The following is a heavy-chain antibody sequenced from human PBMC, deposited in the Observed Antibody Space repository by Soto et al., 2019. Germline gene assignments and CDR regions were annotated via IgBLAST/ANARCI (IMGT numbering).Heavy chain of an antibody. Sequence: GGSLRLSCAASGFTFSSYGMHWVRQAPGKGLEWVAVISYDGSNKYYADSVKGRFTISRDNSKNTLYLQMNSLRAEDTAVYYCAKDTLLASPSFVGGYYPTFDYWGQGTLVTVSS. CDR1: GFTFSSYG. V-gene: IGHV3-30*18. J-gene: IGHJ4*02. CDR3: AKDTLLASPSFVGGYYPTFDY. D-gene: IGHD3-22*01. CDR2: ISYDGSNK.